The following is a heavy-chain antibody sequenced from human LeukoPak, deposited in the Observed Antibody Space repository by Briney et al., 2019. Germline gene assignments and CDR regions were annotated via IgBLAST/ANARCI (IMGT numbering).Heavy chain of an antibody. CDR1: GYTFTSYG. J-gene: IGHJ4*02. CDR2: ISAYNGNT. CDR3: ARDHRAYCGGDCYPGD. D-gene: IGHD2-21*02. Sequence: ASVKVSCKASGYTFTSYGISWMRQAPGQGLEWMGWISAYNGNTNYAQKLQGGVTMTTDTSTSTAYMELRSLRSDDTAVYYCARDHRAYCGGDCYPGDWGQGTLVTVSS. V-gene: IGHV1-18*01.